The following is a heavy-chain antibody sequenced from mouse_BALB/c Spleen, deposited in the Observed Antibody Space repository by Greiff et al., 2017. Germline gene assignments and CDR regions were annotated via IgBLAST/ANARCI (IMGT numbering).Heavy chain of an antibody. V-gene: IGHV14-4*02. CDR1: GFNIKDYY. D-gene: IGHD2-14*01. Sequence: VQLQQSGAELVRPGASVKLSCTASGFNIKDYYMHWVKQRPEQGLEWIGWIDPENGDTEYAPKFQGKATMTADTSSNTAYLQLSSLTSEDTAVYYCNAAYYRYDGYAMDYWGQGTSVTVSS. CDR2: IDPENGDT. J-gene: IGHJ4*01. CDR3: NAAYYRYDGYAMDY.